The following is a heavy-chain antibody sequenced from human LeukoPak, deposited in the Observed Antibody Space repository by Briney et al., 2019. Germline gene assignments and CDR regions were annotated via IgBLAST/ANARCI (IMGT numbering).Heavy chain of an antibody. CDR3: ASGATTLDY. CDR2: IYYSGST. CDR1: GGSISSSSYY. J-gene: IGHJ4*02. Sequence: PSETLSLTCTVSGGSISSSSYYWGWICQPPGKGLEWIGSIYYSGSTYYNSSLKSRVTISVDTSKNQFSLKLSSVTAADTAVYYSASGATTLDYWGQGTLVTVSS. D-gene: IGHD1-26*01. V-gene: IGHV4-39*01.